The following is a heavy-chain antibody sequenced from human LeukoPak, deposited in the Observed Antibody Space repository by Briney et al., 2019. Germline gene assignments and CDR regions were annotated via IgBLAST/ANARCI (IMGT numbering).Heavy chain of an antibody. J-gene: IGHJ4*02. D-gene: IGHD5/OR15-5a*01. CDR1: GGSISSGDYY. CDR2: IYYSGST. V-gene: IGHV4-30-4*08. CDR3: ARVGRSTIVTPYFDF. Sequence: SETLSLTCTVSGGSISSGDYYWSWIRQPPGKGLEWIGYIYYSGSTYYNPSLKSRVTISVDTSKNQFSLRLNSVTAADTAVYYCARVGRSTIVTPYFDFWGQGTLVTVSS.